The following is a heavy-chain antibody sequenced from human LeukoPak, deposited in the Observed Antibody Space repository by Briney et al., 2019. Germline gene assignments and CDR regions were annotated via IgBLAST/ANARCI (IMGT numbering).Heavy chain of an antibody. Sequence: GASVKVSCKASGYTFTGYYMHWVRQAPGQGLEWMGRINPNSGGTNYAQKLQGRVTMTTDTSTSTAYMELRSLRSDDTAVYYCARWDPYYYYMDVWGKGTTVTVSS. CDR1: GYTFTGYY. CDR2: INPNSGGT. J-gene: IGHJ6*03. D-gene: IGHD1-26*01. CDR3: ARWDPYYYYMDV. V-gene: IGHV1-2*06.